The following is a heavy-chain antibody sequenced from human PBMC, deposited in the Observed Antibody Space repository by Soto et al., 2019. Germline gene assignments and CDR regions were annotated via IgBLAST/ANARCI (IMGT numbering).Heavy chain of an antibody. J-gene: IGHJ5*02. CDR1: GITISNYP. CDR3: VKDDGGYPSTAPP. V-gene: IGHV3-23*01. Sequence: GGSLRLSCAASGITISNYPMSWVRQAPGKGLDWVSGISGSGDRTYYADSAKGRFTISKDISRNSLSLQLDSLGVEDTAVYFCVKDDGGYPSTAPPWGQGTLVTVSS. CDR2: ISGSGDRT. D-gene: IGHD3-22*01.